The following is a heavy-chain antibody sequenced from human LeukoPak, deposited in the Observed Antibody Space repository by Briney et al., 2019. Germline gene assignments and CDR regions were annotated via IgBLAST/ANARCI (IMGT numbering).Heavy chain of an antibody. J-gene: IGHJ4*02. D-gene: IGHD3-3*01. CDR3: ARDGDFWSGYYPGY. CDR2: IYSGGST. V-gene: IGHV3-66*02. Sequence: GGSLRLSCAASGFTVSSNYMSWVRQAPGKGLEWFSVIYSGGSTYYADSVKGRFTISRDNSKNTLYLQMNSLRAEDTAVYYCARDGDFWSGYYPGYWGQGTLVTVSS. CDR1: GFTVSSNY.